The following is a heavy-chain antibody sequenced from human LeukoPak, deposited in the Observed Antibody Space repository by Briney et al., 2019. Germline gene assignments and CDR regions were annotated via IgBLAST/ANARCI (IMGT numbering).Heavy chain of an antibody. CDR2: ISGSGGST. Sequence: PGGSLRLSCAASGFTFSSYAMSWVRQAPGKGLEWVSAISGSGGSTYYADSVKGRFTISRDNSKNTLYLQMNSLRAEDTAVYYCAKDLGGRNSRVGDAFDIWGQGTMVTVSS. V-gene: IGHV3-23*01. J-gene: IGHJ3*02. D-gene: IGHD2/OR15-2a*01. CDR1: GFTFSSYA. CDR3: AKDLGGRNSRVGDAFDI.